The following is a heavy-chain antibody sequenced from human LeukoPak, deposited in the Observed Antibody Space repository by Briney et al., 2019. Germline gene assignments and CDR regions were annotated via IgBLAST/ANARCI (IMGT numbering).Heavy chain of an antibody. CDR2: IKQDGGEK. V-gene: IGHV3-7*01. D-gene: IGHD2-2*01. CDR1: GFTFSSYW. J-gene: IGHJ4*02. Sequence: PGGSLRLSCAASGFTFSSYWMSWVRQAPGKGLEWVANIKQDGGEKYYVDSVKGRFTISRDNAKNSLYLQMNSLRAEDTAVYYCAREGGGYCSSTSCYLDYWGQGTLVTVSS. CDR3: AREGGGYCSSTSCYLDY.